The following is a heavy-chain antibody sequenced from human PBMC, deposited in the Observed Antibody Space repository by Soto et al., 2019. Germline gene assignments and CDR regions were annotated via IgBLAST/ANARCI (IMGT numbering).Heavy chain of an antibody. CDR1: GGSFSGYF. D-gene: IGHD2-8*01. Sequence: SETLSLTCAVYGGSFSGYFWSWIRQPPGKGLEWIGEINHSGSTNYNPSLKSRVTISVDTSKNQFSLKLSSVTAADTAVYYCARGRIVLMVYAKINWFDPWGQGTLVTVSS. V-gene: IGHV4-34*01. J-gene: IGHJ5*02. CDR3: ARGRIVLMVYAKINWFDP. CDR2: INHSGST.